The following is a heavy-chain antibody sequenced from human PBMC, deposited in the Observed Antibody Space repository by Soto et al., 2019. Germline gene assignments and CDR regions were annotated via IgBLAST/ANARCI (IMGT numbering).Heavy chain of an antibody. CDR1: GFTFSSYG. V-gene: IGHV3-30*18. Sequence: GGSLRRSCAASGFTFSSYGMHWVRQAPGKGLECVAVISYDETHKYRADSVKGRFTISRDNSKNTLYLQMNNLRVEDTAVYYCAKNLRPVTTGSQGSPHDYWGQETLVNVS. D-gene: IGHD4-17*01. CDR2: ISYDETHK. CDR3: AKNLRPVTTGSQGSPHDY. J-gene: IGHJ4*02.